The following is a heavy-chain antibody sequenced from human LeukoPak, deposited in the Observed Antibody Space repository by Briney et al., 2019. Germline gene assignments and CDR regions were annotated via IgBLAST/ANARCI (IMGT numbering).Heavy chain of an antibody. CDR3: ARHDNRGYYSLHY. D-gene: IGHD3-22*01. V-gene: IGHV4-4*02. CDR1: GASISSRNW. J-gene: IGHJ4*02. CDR2: IYHSGST. Sequence: SGTLSLTCAVSGASISSRNWWSWVRQPPGKGLEWIGEIYHSGSTNYNPSLKSRVTTSVDTSKRQFSLKLISVTAADTAVYYCARHDNRGYYSLHYWGQGALVTVSS.